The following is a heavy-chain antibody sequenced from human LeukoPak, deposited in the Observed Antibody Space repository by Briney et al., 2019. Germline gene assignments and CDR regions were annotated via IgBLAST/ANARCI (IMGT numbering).Heavy chain of an antibody. Sequence: SETLSLTCAVYGGSFSGYYWSWIRQPPGKGLEWIGEINHSGSTNYNPSLKSRVTISVDTSKNQFSLKLSSVTAADTAVYYCARGLGYCSGGSCGTVDYWGQGTLVTVSS. J-gene: IGHJ4*02. CDR1: GGSFSGYY. D-gene: IGHD2-15*01. CDR2: INHSGST. CDR3: ARGLGYCSGGSCGTVDY. V-gene: IGHV4-34*01.